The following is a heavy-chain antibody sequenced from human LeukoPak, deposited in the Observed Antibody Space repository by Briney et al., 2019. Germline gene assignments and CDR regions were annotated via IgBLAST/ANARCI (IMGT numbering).Heavy chain of an antibody. Sequence: SETLSLTCTVSGDSIRNYYWSWIRQPPGKGLEWLGYIYYRGSTNYNPSLKSRVTISVDTSKNHFSLKLTSVTAADTAAYYCARHPPGGSYYRTFHYWAQGILVTVSS. D-gene: IGHD1-26*01. CDR3: ARHPPGGSYYRTFHY. CDR1: GDSIRNYY. V-gene: IGHV4-59*08. J-gene: IGHJ4*02. CDR2: IYYRGST.